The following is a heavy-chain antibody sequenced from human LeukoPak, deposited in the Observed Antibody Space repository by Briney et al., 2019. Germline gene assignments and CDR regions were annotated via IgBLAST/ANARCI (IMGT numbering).Heavy chain of an antibody. CDR1: GFTFSSYW. CDR3: GKTRTWVTAFDY. J-gene: IGHJ4*02. CDR2: ISGSGGST. D-gene: IGHD5-18*01. V-gene: IGHV3-23*01. Sequence: GGSLRPSCAASGFTFSSYWMSWVRQAPGKGLEWVSAISGSGGSTYYADSVKGRFTISRDNSKNTLYLQMNSLRAEDTAVYAKGKTRTWVTAFDYWGQGTLVTVSS.